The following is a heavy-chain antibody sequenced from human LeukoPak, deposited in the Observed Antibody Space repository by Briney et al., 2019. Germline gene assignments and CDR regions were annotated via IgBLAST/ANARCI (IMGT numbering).Heavy chain of an antibody. V-gene: IGHV3-23*01. CDR3: AKDPGHYFDY. J-gene: IGHJ4*02. Sequence: GGSLRLSCVVSGFTFSNYEMNWVRQAPGKGLEWVSAISGSGDSTYYADSVKGRFTISRDNSKNTLYLQMNSLRAEDTAVYYCAKDPGHYFDYWGQGTLVTVSS. D-gene: IGHD7-27*01. CDR2: ISGSGDST. CDR1: GFTFSNYE.